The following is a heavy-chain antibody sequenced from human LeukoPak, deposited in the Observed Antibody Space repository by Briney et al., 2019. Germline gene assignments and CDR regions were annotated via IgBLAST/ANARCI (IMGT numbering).Heavy chain of an antibody. CDR2: IKQDGSEK. V-gene: IGHV3-7*01. Sequence: PGGSLRLSCTASGFTFSSYWMSWARQAPGKGLEWVANIKQDGSEKYYVDSVKGRFTISRDNAKNSLYLQMNSLRAEDTAVYYCARDQGLYYYDPWGQGTLVTVSS. J-gene: IGHJ5*02. CDR1: GFTFSSYW. D-gene: IGHD3-10*01. CDR3: ARDQGLYYYDP.